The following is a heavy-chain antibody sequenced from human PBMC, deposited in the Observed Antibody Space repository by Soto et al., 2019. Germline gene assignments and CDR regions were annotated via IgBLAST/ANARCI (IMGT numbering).Heavy chain of an antibody. Sequence: SVKVSCKASGGTFSSYAISWVRQAPGQGLEWMGGIIPIFGTANYAQKFQGRVTITADESTSTAYMELSSLRSEDTAVYYCASPRYSSSSVHYYYGMYVWGQGTTVTVSS. CDR1: GGTFSSYA. CDR2: IIPIFGTA. V-gene: IGHV1-69*13. D-gene: IGHD6-6*01. CDR3: ASPRYSSSSVHYYYGMYV. J-gene: IGHJ6*02.